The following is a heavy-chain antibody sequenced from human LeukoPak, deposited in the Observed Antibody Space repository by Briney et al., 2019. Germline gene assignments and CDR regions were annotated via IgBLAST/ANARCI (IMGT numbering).Heavy chain of an antibody. CDR3: ARLRRITMVRGVRPETFDY. CDR2: IYHSGSA. J-gene: IGHJ4*02. D-gene: IGHD3-10*01. CDR1: GYSISSGYY. V-gene: IGHV4-38-2*02. Sequence: PSETLSLTCTVSGYSISSGYYWGWIRQPPGKGLEWIGSIYHSGSAYYSPSLKSRVTISVDTSKNQFSLKLSSVTAADTAAYYCARLRRITMVRGVRPETFDYWGQGTLVTVSS.